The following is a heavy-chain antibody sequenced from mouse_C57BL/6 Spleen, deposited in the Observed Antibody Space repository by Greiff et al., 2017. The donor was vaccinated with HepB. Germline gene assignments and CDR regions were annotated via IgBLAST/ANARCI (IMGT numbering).Heavy chain of an antibody. D-gene: IGHD2-4*01. Sequence: DVKLQESGPVLVKPGASVKMSCKASGYTFTDYYMNWVKQSHGKSLEWIGVINPYNGGTSYNQKFKGKATLTVDKSSSTAYMELNSLTSEDSAVYYCARGYDYDRGYFDYWGQGTTLTVSS. V-gene: IGHV1-19*01. CDR3: ARGYDYDRGYFDY. J-gene: IGHJ2*01. CDR1: GYTFTDYY. CDR2: INPYNGGT.